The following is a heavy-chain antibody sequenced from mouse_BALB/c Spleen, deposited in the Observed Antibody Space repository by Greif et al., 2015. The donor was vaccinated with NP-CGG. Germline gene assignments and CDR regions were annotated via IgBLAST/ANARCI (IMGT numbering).Heavy chain of an antibody. CDR3: ASHRYYAMDY. Sequence: DVKLQESGGGLVKPGGSLKLSCAASGFTFGSYAMSWVRQTPEKRLEWVATISSGGSYTYYPDSVKGRFTISRDNAKNTLYLQMSSLRSEDTAMYYCASHRYYAMDYWGQGTSVTVSS. D-gene: IGHD2-14*01. V-gene: IGHV5-9-1*01. J-gene: IGHJ4*01. CDR1: GFTFGSYA. CDR2: ISSGGSYT.